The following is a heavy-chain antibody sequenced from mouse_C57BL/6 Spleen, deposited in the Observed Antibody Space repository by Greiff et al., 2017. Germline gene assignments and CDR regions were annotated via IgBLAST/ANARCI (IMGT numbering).Heavy chain of an antibody. V-gene: IGHV1-82*01. J-gene: IGHJ3*01. CDR2: IYPGDGDT. Sequence: VQLQQSGPELVKPGASVKISCKASGYAFSSSWMNWVKQRPGKGLEWIGRIYPGDGDTNYNGKFKGKATLTADKSSSTAYMHLSSLTSGDSAVYFGARGPGAYWGQGTLVTVSA. D-gene: IGHD4-1*01. CDR1: GYAFSSSW. CDR3: ARGPGAY.